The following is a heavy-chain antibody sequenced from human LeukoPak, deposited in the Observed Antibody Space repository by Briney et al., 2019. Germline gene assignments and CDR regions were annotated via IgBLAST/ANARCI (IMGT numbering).Heavy chain of an antibody. Sequence: SETLSLTCTVSGGSITSSSYYWGWIRQPPGKGLEWIGSMYHSGSNYYNPSLKSRITISEDTSKNQFSLKLRSVTAADTAVYYCARHRGYCSGSRCYSVWFDPWGQGTLVTVSS. J-gene: IGHJ5*02. CDR1: GGSITSSSYY. D-gene: IGHD2-15*01. CDR3: ARHRGYCSGSRCYSVWFDP. V-gene: IGHV4-39*01. CDR2: MYHSGSN.